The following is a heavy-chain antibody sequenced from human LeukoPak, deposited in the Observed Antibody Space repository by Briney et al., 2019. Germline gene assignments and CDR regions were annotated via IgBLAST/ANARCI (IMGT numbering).Heavy chain of an antibody. J-gene: IGHJ4*02. Sequence: GGSLRLSCGVSGFTFSSCWMHWVRQGPGTGLVWVSRINNDGGSTSYADSVKGRFITSRDNSKNTLYLQMNSLRADDTAVYYCARGNSGSRTIPFDYWGQGILVTVSS. V-gene: IGHV3-74*01. CDR2: INNDGGST. D-gene: IGHD1-26*01. CDR3: ARGNSGSRTIPFDY. CDR1: GFTFSSCW.